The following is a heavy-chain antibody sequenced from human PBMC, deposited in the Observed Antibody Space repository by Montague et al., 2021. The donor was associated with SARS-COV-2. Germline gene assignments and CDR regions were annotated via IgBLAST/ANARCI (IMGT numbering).Heavy chain of an antibody. V-gene: IGHV4-59*08. CDR2: VYYNGDT. CDR1: GGSTASHY. CDR3: ARGWAFDP. Sequence: SETLSLTCTVSGGSTASHYWNWIRQSPGKRPEWIGYVYYNGDTKSNPSLQSRVTISIDTSENQFYLSLNAVTAAATAVYFCARGWAFDPWGQGRLVTVSS. D-gene: IGHD6-19*01. J-gene: IGHJ3*01.